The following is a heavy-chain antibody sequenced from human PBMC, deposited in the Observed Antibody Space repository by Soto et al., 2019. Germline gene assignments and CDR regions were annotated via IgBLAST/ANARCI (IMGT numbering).Heavy chain of an antibody. V-gene: IGHV6-1*01. CDR1: GDSVSSNSAA. CDR3: ARDRIVVVPAAIRYYYYYGMDV. J-gene: IGHJ6*02. Sequence: PSQTLSLTCAISGDSVSSNSAAWNWIGQSPSRGLERLGRTYYRSKWYNDYAVSVKSRITINPDTSKNQFSLQLNSVTPEDTAVYCCARDRIVVVPAAIRYYYYYGMDVWGQGTTVTVYS. D-gene: IGHD2-2*02. CDR2: TYYRSKWYN.